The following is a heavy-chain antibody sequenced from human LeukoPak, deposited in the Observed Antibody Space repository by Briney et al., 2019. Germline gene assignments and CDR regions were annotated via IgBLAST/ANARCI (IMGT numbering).Heavy chain of an antibody. J-gene: IGHJ5*02. CDR3: ARVTMVRGVIGKYNWFDP. D-gene: IGHD3-10*01. CDR2: MNPNSGNT. CDR1: GYTFTSYD. Sequence: ASVKVSCKASGYTFTSYDINWVRQATGRGLEWMGWMNPNSGNTGYAQKFQGRVTMTRNTSISTAYMELSSLRSEDTAVYYCARVTMVRGVIGKYNWFDPWGQGTLVTVSS. V-gene: IGHV1-8*01.